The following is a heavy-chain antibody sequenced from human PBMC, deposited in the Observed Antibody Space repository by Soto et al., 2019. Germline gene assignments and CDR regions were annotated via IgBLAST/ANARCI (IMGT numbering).Heavy chain of an antibody. D-gene: IGHD1-26*01. CDR1: GYSFTSLD. J-gene: IGHJ4*02. V-gene: IGHV1-8*01. CDR2: MEPSTGTT. CDR3: ARGVSAGVDY. Sequence: SVKVSCKASGYSFTSLDINWVRQTAGQGLEWMGWMEPSTGTTGYAQKFQGRVTMTRDTSINTAYMELTTLTSDDTAFYYCARGVSAGVDYWGQGTLVTASS.